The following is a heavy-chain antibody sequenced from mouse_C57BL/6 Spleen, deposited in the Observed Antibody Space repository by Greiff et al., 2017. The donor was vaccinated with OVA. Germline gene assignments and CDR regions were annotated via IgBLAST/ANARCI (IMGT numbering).Heavy chain of an antibody. CDR3: ARVRVGVDY. V-gene: IGHV5-4*03. CDR1: GFTFSSYA. Sequence: EVKLMESGGGLVKPGGSLKLSCAASGFTFSSYAMSWVRQTPEKRLEWVATISDGGSYTYYPDNVKGRFTISRDNAKNNLYLQMSHLKSEDTAMYYCARVRVGVDYWGQGTTLTVSS. CDR2: ISDGGSYT. J-gene: IGHJ2*01. D-gene: IGHD1-3*01.